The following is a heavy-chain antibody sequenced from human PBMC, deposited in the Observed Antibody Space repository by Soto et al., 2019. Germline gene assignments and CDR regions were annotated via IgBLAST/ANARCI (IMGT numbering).Heavy chain of an antibody. CDR3: STDVGLCDGGRCYGAPCDV. V-gene: IGHV3-66*01. J-gene: IGHJ6*03. Sequence: EVQLVESGGGLVQPGGSLRLSCAASGFTVSSKCMSWVRQAPGKGLEWVSLIQSGGPTYYADSVKGRCTISRDTSENTVHLQMDSLRAEDTGPYYCSTDVGLCDGGRCYGAPCDVWAKGTMVTVSS. CDR1: GFTVSSKC. CDR2: IQSGGPT. D-gene: IGHD2-15*01.